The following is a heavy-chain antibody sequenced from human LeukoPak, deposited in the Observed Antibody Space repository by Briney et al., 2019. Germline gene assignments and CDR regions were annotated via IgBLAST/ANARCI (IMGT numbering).Heavy chain of an antibody. CDR3: ATPGGDSSGYSYDY. Sequence: ASVKVSCKASGYTFNGYYIHWVRQAPGQGLEWMGWINPNSGGTNYAQKFQGRVTMTRDTSISTAYMELSTLRFDDTAVYYCATPGGDSSGYSYDYWGQGTLVTVSS. D-gene: IGHD3-22*01. CDR2: INPNSGGT. CDR1: GYTFNGYY. V-gene: IGHV1-2*02. J-gene: IGHJ4*02.